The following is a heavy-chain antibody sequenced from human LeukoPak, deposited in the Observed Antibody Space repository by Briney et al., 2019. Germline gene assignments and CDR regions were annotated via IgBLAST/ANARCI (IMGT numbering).Heavy chain of an antibody. CDR1: GFTVRSNY. CDR3: AREAGYLIDY. V-gene: IGHV3-66*01. Sequence: PGGSLRLSRAASGFTVRSNYMSWVRQAPGKGLEWVSVIYSAGSTYYADSVKGRFTISTDNSKNTLYLQMNSLRADDTAVYYCAREAGYLIDYWGQGTLVTVSS. J-gene: IGHJ4*02. CDR2: IYSAGST. D-gene: IGHD3-9*01.